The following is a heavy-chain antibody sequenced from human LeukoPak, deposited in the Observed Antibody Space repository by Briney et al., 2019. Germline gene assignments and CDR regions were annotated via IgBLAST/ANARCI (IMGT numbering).Heavy chain of an antibody. J-gene: IGHJ4*02. V-gene: IGHV1-69*04. CDR1: GGTFSSYA. D-gene: IGHD3-22*01. Sequence: GASVKVSCKASGGTFSSYAISWVRQAPGQGLEWMGRIIPVPDSVNYAQKFQGRVTVTADKATSTAYLELSSLRSEDTAIYYCALSDFYDSRGYFSWGQGALVTVSS. CDR2: IIPVPDSV. CDR3: ALSDFYDSRGYFS.